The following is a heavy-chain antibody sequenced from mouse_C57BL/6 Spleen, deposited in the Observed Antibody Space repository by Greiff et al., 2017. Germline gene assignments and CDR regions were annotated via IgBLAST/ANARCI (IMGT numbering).Heavy chain of an antibody. Sequence: VQLKQSGPVLVKPGASVKMSCKASGYTFTDYYMNWVKQSHGKSLEWIGVINPYNGGTSYNQKFKGKATLTVDKSSSTAYMGLNSLTSEDSAVYYCAREDYYGSSYLFDYWGQGTTLTVSS. CDR1: GYTFTDYY. J-gene: IGHJ2*01. V-gene: IGHV1-19*01. D-gene: IGHD1-1*01. CDR2: INPYNGGT. CDR3: AREDYYGSSYLFDY.